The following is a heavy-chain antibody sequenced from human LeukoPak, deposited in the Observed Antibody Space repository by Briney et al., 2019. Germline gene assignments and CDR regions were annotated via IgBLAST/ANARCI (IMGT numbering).Heavy chain of an antibody. J-gene: IGHJ4*02. CDR1: GGSISSGDYY. Sequence: SETLSLTCTVSGGSISSGDYYWRWLRQPPGKGLEWIGYIYYSGSTYYNPSLKSRVTISVDTSKNQFSLKLSSVTAADTAVYYCARVTGYSSSWYSVDYWGQGTLVTVSS. CDR2: IYYSGST. D-gene: IGHD6-13*01. CDR3: ARVTGYSSSWYSVDY. V-gene: IGHV4-30-4*08.